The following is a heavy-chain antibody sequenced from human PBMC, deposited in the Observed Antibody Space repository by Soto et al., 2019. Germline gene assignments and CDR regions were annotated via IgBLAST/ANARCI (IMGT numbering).Heavy chain of an antibody. CDR2: IYYSGST. D-gene: IGHD3-16*02. Sequence: SETLSLTCTVSGGSISSSSYYWGWIRQPPGKGLEWIGSIYYSGSTYYNPSLKSRVTISVDTSKNQFSLKLSSVTAADTAVYYCASSNGITYDYIWGSYPYNWFDPWGQGTLVTVSS. V-gene: IGHV4-39*01. CDR1: GGSISSSSYY. CDR3: ASSNGITYDYIWGSYPYNWFDP. J-gene: IGHJ5*02.